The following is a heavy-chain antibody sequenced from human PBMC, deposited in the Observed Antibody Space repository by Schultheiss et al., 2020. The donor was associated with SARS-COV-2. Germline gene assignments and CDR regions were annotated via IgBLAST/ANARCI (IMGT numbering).Heavy chain of an antibody. D-gene: IGHD3-10*01. CDR1: GFTFSDYY. J-gene: IGHJ4*02. CDR3: ARDVGSGSYIDY. V-gene: IGHV3-11*06. CDR2: ISSSSSYT. Sequence: GGSLRLSCAASGFTFSDYYMSWIRQAPGKGLEWVSYISSSSSYTNYADSVKGRFTISRDNAKNSLYLQMNSLRAEDTAVYYCARDVGSGSYIDYWGQGTLVTVSS.